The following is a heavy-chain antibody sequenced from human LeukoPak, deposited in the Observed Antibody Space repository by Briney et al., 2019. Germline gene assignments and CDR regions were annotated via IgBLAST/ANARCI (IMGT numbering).Heavy chain of an antibody. V-gene: IGHV3-53*01. D-gene: IGHD1-1*01. Sequence: GGSLRLSCAASGLSVSSNYMSWVRQAPGKGLEWDSLIYSGGNTYYAESVKGRFHVHRDNYKNTLYLQMNSLRAEDTAVYYCARETGRHDFDYWGQGNLVTVSS. CDR3: ARETGRHDFDY. CDR1: GLSVSSNY. J-gene: IGHJ4*02. CDR2: IYSGGNT.